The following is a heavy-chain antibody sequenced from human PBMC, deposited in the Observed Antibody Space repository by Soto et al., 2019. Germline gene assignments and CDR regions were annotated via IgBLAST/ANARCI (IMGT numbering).Heavy chain of an antibody. D-gene: IGHD1-26*01. Sequence: QVQLVQSGPELKKPGASVKVSCKASGYTFTSYGISWVRQAPGQGLEWMGRINANNGDTDYRQKFQGRITMTADASTDRVYMDLRNLTTDDTGVYYCSRFGAYGSHWGQGTQITVSS. CDR1: GYTFTSYG. V-gene: IGHV1-18*04. CDR2: INANNGDT. CDR3: SRFGAYGSH. J-gene: IGHJ4*02.